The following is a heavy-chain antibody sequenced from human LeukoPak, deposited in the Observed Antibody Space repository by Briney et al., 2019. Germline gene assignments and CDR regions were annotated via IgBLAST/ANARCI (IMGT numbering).Heavy chain of an antibody. CDR2: VYYSGST. CDR3: ARGLMMAVAGRGEFHY. Sequence: SDTLSLTCIVSGGSISSYYWSWIRQPPGKGLEWIGYVYYSGSTNYNPSLKSRVNISVDTSKNQFSLKLSSVTAADTAVYYCARGLMMAVAGRGEFHYWGQGTLVTVSS. D-gene: IGHD6-13*01. CDR1: GGSISSYY. J-gene: IGHJ4*02. V-gene: IGHV4-59*07.